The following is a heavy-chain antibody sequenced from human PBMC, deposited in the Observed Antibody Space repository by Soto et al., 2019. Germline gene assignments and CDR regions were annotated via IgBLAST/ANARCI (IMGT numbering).Heavy chain of an antibody. CDR2: ISYDGSNK. D-gene: IGHD6-19*01. J-gene: IGHJ6*02. CDR3: AKEFGESSSSDGPIAVPYYYYGMDV. V-gene: IGHV3-30*18. Sequence: GGSLRLSCAASGFTFSSYGMHWVRQAPGKGLEWVAVISYDGSNKYYADSVKGRFTISRDNSKNTLYLQMNSLRAEDTAVYYCAKEFGESSSSDGPIAVPYYYYGMDVWGQGTTVTVSS. CDR1: GFTFSSYG.